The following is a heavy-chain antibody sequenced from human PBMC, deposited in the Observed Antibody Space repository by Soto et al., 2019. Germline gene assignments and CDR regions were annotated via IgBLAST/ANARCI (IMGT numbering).Heavy chain of an antibody. CDR1: GGPLSSKA. J-gene: IGHJ2*01. CDR3: AKLFVSRACHFDH. D-gene: IGHD2-15*01. Sequence: PGGALRGSCPGFGGPLSSKAMSWVRQDPGKGLEWVSSITTSGGGPYYADSVKGRITISRDNSKYTLDLQMNNLSADTPAVYYCAKLFVSRACHFDHCGRVSLV. V-gene: IGHV3-23*01. CDR2: ITTSGGGP.